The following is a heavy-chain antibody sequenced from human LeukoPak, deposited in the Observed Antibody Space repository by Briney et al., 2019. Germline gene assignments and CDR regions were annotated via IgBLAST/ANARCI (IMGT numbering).Heavy chain of an antibody. CDR2: ISWNSGSI. Sequence: GGSLRLSCAASGFTFYDYAMHWVRQAPGKGLEWVSGISWNSGSIGYADSVKGRFTISRDNAKNSLYLQMNSLRAEDMALYYCAKDMIAAAGTESAFDIWGQGTMVTVSS. CDR3: AKDMIAAAGTESAFDI. V-gene: IGHV3-9*03. D-gene: IGHD6-13*01. J-gene: IGHJ3*02. CDR1: GFTFYDYA.